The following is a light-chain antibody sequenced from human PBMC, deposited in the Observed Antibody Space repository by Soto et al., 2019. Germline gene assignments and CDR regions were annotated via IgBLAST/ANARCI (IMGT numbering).Light chain of an antibody. CDR1: QAISNY. CDR2: DAS. CDR3: QQYDNLPLT. J-gene: IGKJ4*01. V-gene: IGKV1-33*01. Sequence: DIPMTQSPSSLSASVGDRVTITCQASQAISNYLNWYQQKPGKAPKLLIYDASNLETGVPSRFSGSGSGTDFTFTISSLPPEDIAAYYCQQYDNLPLTFGGGTKVEIK.